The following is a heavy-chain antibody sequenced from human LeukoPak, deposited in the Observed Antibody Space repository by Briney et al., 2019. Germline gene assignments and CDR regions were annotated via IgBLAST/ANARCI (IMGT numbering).Heavy chain of an antibody. V-gene: IGHV1-69*13. Sequence: SVKVSCKASGGTFSSYAISWVRQAPGQGLEWMGGITPIFGTANYAQKFQGRVTITADESTSTAYMELSSLRSEDTAVYYCARTGVGGVIVGYFDYWGQGTLVTVSS. J-gene: IGHJ4*02. CDR1: GGTFSSYA. CDR3: ARTGVGGVIVGYFDY. D-gene: IGHD3-16*02. CDR2: ITPIFGTA.